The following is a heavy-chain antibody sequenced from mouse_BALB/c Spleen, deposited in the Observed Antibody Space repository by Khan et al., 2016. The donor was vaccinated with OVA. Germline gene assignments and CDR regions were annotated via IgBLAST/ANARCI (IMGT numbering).Heavy chain of an antibody. Sequence: QVQLQQSGAELVRPGTSVKMSCKAAGYTFTNYWIGWVKQRPGHGLEWIGDIYPGGGYTNYNEKFKGKATLTVDTSSSTAYMQLSSLTSGDSVIYFCASRGAARAACDYFDDWGQGTTLTVSS. CDR2: IYPGGGYT. D-gene: IGHD3-1*01. V-gene: IGHV1-63*02. J-gene: IGHJ2*01. CDR3: ASRGAARAACDYFDD. CDR1: GYTFTNYW.